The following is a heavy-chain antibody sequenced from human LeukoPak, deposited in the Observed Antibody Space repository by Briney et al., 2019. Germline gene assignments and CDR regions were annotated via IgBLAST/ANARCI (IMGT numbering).Heavy chain of an antibody. CDR1: GFTFSNYA. Sequence: GGSLRLSWAASGFTFSNYAMSWVRQAPGKGLEWVSAISGSGGSTYYADSVKGRFTISRDNSKNTLYLQMNSLRAEDTAVYYCAKNYYGSGSYYKGFDYWGQGTLVTVSS. CDR3: AKNYYGSGSYYKGFDY. D-gene: IGHD3-10*01. J-gene: IGHJ4*02. V-gene: IGHV3-23*01. CDR2: ISGSGGST.